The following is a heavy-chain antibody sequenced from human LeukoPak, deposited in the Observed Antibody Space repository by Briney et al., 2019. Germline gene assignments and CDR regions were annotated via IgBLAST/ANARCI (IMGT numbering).Heavy chain of an antibody. CDR1: GFTFSSYG. J-gene: IGHJ4*02. CDR2: IRYDGSNK. D-gene: IGHD6-13*01. V-gene: IGHV3-30*02. Sequence: GGSLRLSCAASGFTFSSYGMHWVRQAPGKGLEWVAFIRYDGSNKYYADSVKGRFTISRDNSKNTLYLQMGSLRAEDMAVYYCARGRLSAAGLLDYWGQGTLVTVSS. CDR3: ARGRLSAAGLLDY.